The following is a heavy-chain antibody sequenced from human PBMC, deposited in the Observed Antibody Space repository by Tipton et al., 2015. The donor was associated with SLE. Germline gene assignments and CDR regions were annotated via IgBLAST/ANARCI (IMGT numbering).Heavy chain of an antibody. CDR1: GFTFRSYS. V-gene: IGHV3-21*01. Sequence: SLRLSCAASGFTFRSYSMNWVRQAPGKGLEWVSSISSSSSYIYYADSVKGRFTISRDNAKNSLYLQMNSLRAEDTAVYYCARVDDYGGNAPDYWGQGTLVTVSS. CDR3: ARVDDYGGNAPDY. CDR2: ISSSSSYI. J-gene: IGHJ4*02. D-gene: IGHD4-23*01.